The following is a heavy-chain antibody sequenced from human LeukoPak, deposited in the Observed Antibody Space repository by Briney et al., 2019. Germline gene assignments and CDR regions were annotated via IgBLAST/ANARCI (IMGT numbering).Heavy chain of an antibody. CDR3: AKDGSGRMFDY. D-gene: IGHD3-10*01. Sequence: GGSLRLSCAASGFTFSSYGMHWVRQAPGKGLEWVAVISYDGSNKYYADSVKGRFTISRDNSKNTLYPQMNSLRAEDTAVYYCAKDGSGRMFDYWGQGTLVTVSS. J-gene: IGHJ4*02. V-gene: IGHV3-30*18. CDR1: GFTFSSYG. CDR2: ISYDGSNK.